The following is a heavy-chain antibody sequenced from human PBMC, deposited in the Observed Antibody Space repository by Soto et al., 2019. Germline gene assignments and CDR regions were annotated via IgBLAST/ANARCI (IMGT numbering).Heavy chain of an antibody. V-gene: IGHV1-69*01. Sequence: QVQLVQSGAEVKKPGSSVKVSCKASGDTFSSYAISWVRQAPGQGLDWMGGIIPFFNTSNYAQKFQGSVTISADESTSTAYMELSSLRSEDTAMNYCARESAYGGNPLAFDYWGEGTVVTVSS. CDR3: ARESAYGGNPLAFDY. J-gene: IGHJ4*02. CDR2: IIPFFNTS. D-gene: IGHD1-26*01. CDR1: GDTFSSYA.